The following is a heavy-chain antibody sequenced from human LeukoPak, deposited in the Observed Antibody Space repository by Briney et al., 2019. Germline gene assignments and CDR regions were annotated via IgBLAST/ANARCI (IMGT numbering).Heavy chain of an antibody. CDR2: ISGSGGST. V-gene: IGHV3-23*01. Sequence: GGSLRLSCAASGFTFSNSAMSWVRQAPGKGLEWVSTISGSGGSTYYADSVKDRFTISRDNSKNKLYLQMNGLRAEDTALYYCAKAEYTCDAFDIWGQGTMVSVSS. D-gene: IGHD6-6*01. CDR1: GFTFSNSA. J-gene: IGHJ3*02. CDR3: AKAEYTCDAFDI.